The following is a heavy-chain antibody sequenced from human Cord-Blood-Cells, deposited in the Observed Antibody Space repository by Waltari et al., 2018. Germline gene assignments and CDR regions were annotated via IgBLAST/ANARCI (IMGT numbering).Heavy chain of an antibody. V-gene: IGHV4-38-2*01. J-gene: IGHJ4*02. CDR3: ARVDWNDGLDDY. D-gene: IGHD1-1*01. CDR2: IYHSGST. Sequence: QVQLQESGPGLVKPSEPLSLTCAVSGYSLSSGYYWGWIRQPPGKGLEWIGSIYHSGSTYYNPSLKSRVTISVDTSKNQFSLKLSSVTAADTAVYYCARVDWNDGLDDYWGQGTLVTVSS. CDR1: GYSLSSGYY.